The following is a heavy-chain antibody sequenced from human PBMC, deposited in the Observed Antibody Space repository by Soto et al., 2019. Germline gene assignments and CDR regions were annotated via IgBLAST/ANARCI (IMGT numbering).Heavy chain of an antibody. CDR2: INWNGGST. D-gene: IGHD3-10*01. CDR3: ARENRVYFLDQYYFDY. J-gene: IGHJ4*02. V-gene: IGHV3-20*01. Sequence: GGSLRLSCAASGFTFDDYGMSWVRQAPGKGLEWVSGINWNGGSTGYADSVKGRFTISRDNAKNSLYLQMNSLRAEDTALYHCARENRVYFLDQYYFDYWGQGTLVTVSS. CDR1: GFTFDDYG.